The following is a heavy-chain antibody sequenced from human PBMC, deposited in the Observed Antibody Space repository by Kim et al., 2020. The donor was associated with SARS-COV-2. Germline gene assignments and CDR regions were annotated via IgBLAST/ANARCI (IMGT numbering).Heavy chain of an antibody. J-gene: IGHJ4*02. D-gene: IGHD2-2*01. CDR3: ARHASTGNYFDY. V-gene: IGHV3-7*03. Sequence: YYVASVKGRFTTSRDKSTNSLYLQMSSLRAADTALYYCARHASTGNYFDYWGQGTLVTFSS.